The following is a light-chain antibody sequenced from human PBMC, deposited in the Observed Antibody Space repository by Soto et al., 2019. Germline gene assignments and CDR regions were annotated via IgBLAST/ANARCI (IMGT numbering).Light chain of an antibody. CDR1: QSLRSS. Sequence: ETMMTQSPDTLSVSLGEGSTLSGRASQSLRSSLAWYQQKPGQAPRLLIYDASTRATGIPARLSGSGSGTDFTLTISGLQSEDFAVYYCQQYNNWPQTFGQGTKVDIK. V-gene: IGKV3-15*01. J-gene: IGKJ1*01. CDR3: QQYNNWPQT. CDR2: DAS.